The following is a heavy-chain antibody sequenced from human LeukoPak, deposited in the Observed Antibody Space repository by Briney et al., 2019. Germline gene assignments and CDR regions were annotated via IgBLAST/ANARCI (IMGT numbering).Heavy chain of an antibody. CDR1: GYTIINYD. J-gene: IGHJ4*02. CDR3: ARVWGAIDY. Sequence: ASVKVSCKTSGYTIINYDINWARQATGQGLEWMGWMNPKSGNTGSAQRFQGRVTMTRDTSISTAYMELSSLASEDTAVYYCARVWGAIDYWGQGTLVTVSS. V-gene: IGHV1-8*01. CDR2: MNPKSGNT. D-gene: IGHD1-26*01.